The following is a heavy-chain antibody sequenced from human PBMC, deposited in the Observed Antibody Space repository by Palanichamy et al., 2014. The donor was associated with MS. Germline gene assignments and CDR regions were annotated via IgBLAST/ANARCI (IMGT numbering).Heavy chain of an antibody. CDR3: ARAYYYDSSGYYSTPLFDY. Sequence: QVQLVQSGAEVKKPGASVKVSCKASGYTFTSYGISWVRQAPGQGLEWMGWISAYNGNTNYAQKLQGRVTMTTDTSTSTAYMELRSLRSDDTAVYYCARAYYYDSSGYYSTPLFDYWGQGTLVTVSS. J-gene: IGHJ4*02. CDR2: ISAYNGNT. V-gene: IGHV1-18*01. D-gene: IGHD3-22*01. CDR1: GYTFTSYG.